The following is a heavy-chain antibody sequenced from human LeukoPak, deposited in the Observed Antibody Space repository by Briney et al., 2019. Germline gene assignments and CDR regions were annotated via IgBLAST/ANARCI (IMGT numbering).Heavy chain of an antibody. CDR3: ARDRGYYYDSSGYYRTGGVYFDY. CDR2: INHSGST. D-gene: IGHD3-22*01. V-gene: IGHV4-34*01. Sequence: SETLSLTCAVYGGSFSGYYWSWVRQPPGKGLEWIGEINHSGSTNYNPSLKSRVTISVDTSKNQFSLKLSSVTAADTAVYYGARDRGYYYDSSGYYRTGGVYFDYWGQGTLVTVSS. J-gene: IGHJ4*02. CDR1: GGSFSGYY.